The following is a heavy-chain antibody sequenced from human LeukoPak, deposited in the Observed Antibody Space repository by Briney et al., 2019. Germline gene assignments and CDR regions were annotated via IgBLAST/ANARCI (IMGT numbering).Heavy chain of an antibody. V-gene: IGHV4-59*01. CDR1: GGSISSYY. D-gene: IGHD3-22*01. Sequence: SETLSLTCTVSGGSISSYYWSWIRQPPGKGLEWIGNIYDSGSTNYNPSLKSRVTISVDTSKNQCSLKLSSVTAADTAVYYCARQSISGSSLSYFNYWGQGTLVNVSS. J-gene: IGHJ4*02. CDR2: IYDSGST. CDR3: ARQSISGSSLSYFNY.